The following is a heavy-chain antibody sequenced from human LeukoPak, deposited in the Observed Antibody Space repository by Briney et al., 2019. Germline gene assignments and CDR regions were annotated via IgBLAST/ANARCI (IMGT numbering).Heavy chain of an antibody. CDR3: AKDRIDEGYFDY. V-gene: IGHV3-30*18. J-gene: IGHJ4*02. D-gene: IGHD2/OR15-2a*01. Sequence: GRSLRLSCAASGFTFSSYGMHWVRQAPGKGLEWVAVISYDGSNKYYADSVKGRFTISRDNSKNTLYLRMNSLRAEDTAVYYCAKDRIDEGYFDYWGQGTLVTVSS. CDR2: ISYDGSNK. CDR1: GFTFSSYG.